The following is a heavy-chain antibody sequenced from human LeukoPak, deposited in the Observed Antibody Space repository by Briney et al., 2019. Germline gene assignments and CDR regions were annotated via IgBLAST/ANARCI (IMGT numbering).Heavy chain of an antibody. CDR2: INHSGST. CDR3: ARVLRLGYYDSSGYLY. J-gene: IGHJ4*02. Sequence: SETLSLTCTVSGGSISSYYWSWIRQPPGKGLEWIGEINHSGSTNYNPSLKSRVTISVDTSKNQFSLKLSSVTAADTAVYYCARVLRLGYYDSSGYLYWGQGTLVTVSS. CDR1: GGSISSYY. V-gene: IGHV4-34*01. D-gene: IGHD3-22*01.